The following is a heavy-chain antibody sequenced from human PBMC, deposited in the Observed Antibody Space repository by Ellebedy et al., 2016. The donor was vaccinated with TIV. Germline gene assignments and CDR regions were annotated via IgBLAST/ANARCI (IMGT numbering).Heavy chain of an antibody. CDR1: GGSLSGYY. J-gene: IGHJ6*03. CDR3: ARHNYNSYYMDV. Sequence: SETLSLTXAVYGGSLSGYYWSWIRQSPGKGLGWIGEADHRGSINFNPSLKSRVPISLDTSKNQFSLKPSSVTAADTAVYYCARHNYNSYYMDVWGKGTTVTVSS. CDR2: ADHRGSI. V-gene: IGHV4-34*01.